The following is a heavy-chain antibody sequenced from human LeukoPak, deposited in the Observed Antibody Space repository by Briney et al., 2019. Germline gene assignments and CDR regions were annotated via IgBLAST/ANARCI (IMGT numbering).Heavy chain of an antibody. V-gene: IGHV3-21*01. CDR2: ISSSSSYI. Sequence: GGSLRLSCAASGFTFTSYGMTWVRQAPGKGLEWVSSISSSSSYIYYSDSVKGRFTISRDNAKNSLYLQMNSLKADDTAVYYCTRSNYYDSSGYYYEFDYWGQGTLVTVPS. CDR1: GFTFTSYG. CDR3: TRSNYYDSSGYYYEFDY. J-gene: IGHJ4*02. D-gene: IGHD3-22*01.